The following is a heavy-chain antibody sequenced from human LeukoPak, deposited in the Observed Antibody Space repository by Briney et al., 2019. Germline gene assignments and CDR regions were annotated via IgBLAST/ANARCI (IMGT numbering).Heavy chain of an antibody. V-gene: IGHV3-11*01. CDR1: GDTFNEYY. D-gene: IGHD3-22*01. Sequence: PGGSLRLSCAVSGDTFNEYYMNWIRQAPGKGLEWISYITSSGSAMYYADSVKGRFTISRDNAKNSLYLHMNSLRAEDTAVYYCATWRRYYDFDYWGQGTLVTVSS. CDR3: ATWRRYYDFDY. CDR2: ITSSGSAM. J-gene: IGHJ4*02.